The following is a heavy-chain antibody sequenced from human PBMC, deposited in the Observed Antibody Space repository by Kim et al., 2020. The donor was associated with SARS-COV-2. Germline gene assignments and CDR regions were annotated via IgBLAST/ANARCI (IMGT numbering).Heavy chain of an antibody. CDR3: AKEGYLQLADYYYGMDV. J-gene: IGHJ6*02. V-gene: IGHV3-30*02. D-gene: IGHD6-13*01. Sequence: VKGRFTISRDNSKNTLYLQMNSLRAEDTAVYYCAKEGYLQLADYYYGMDVWGQGTTVTVSS.